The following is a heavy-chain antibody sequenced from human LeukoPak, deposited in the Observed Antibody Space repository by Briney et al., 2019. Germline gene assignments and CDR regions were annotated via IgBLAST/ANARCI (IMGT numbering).Heavy chain of an antibody. D-gene: IGHD3-22*01. Sequence: GGSLRLSCAASGFTFSSYEMNWVRQAPGKGLEWVSDISSSDSTTYYADSVKGRFTISRDNAMNSLYLQMNSLRVEDTAVYYCARVLYDSSRYYLNYFDYWGQGTLVTVSS. CDR1: GFTFSSYE. CDR3: ARVLYDSSRYYLNYFDY. V-gene: IGHV3-48*03. J-gene: IGHJ4*02. CDR2: ISSSDSTT.